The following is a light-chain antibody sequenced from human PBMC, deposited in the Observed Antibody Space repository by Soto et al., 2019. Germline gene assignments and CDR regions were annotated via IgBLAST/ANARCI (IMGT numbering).Light chain of an antibody. Sequence: EIVLTQSPGTLSLSPGERATLTCRASQSVGTYLAWYQQKPGQAPRLLIYGASTRATGIPARFSGSGSGTEFTLTISSLQSEDFAVYYCQQYNNWPPVTFGPGTKVDIK. CDR2: GAS. J-gene: IGKJ3*01. CDR3: QQYNNWPPVT. V-gene: IGKV3-15*01. CDR1: QSVGTY.